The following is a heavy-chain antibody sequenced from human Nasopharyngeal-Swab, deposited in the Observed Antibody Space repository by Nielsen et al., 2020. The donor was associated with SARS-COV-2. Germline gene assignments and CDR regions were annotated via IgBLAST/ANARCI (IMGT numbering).Heavy chain of an antibody. J-gene: IGHJ4*02. Sequence: GASLKISCAASGFNFASFAMTWARQAPGKGLEWVSTIGTSDDTYYTDSVKGRFAISRDNSKNKVYLQMDSLRPDDTALYYCAKTFLIAPRTYDYWGQATLVTVSS. CDR2: IGTSDDT. CDR1: GFNFASFA. CDR3: AKTFLIAPRTYDY. V-gene: IGHV3-23*01. D-gene: IGHD2/OR15-2a*01.